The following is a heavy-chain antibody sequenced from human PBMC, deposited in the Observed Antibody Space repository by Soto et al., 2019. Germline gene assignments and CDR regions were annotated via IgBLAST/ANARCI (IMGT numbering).Heavy chain of an antibody. CDR1: GYTFGYYN. J-gene: IGHJ4*02. CDR2: VRSSGDDT. D-gene: IGHD2-2*01. V-gene: IGHV3-48*02. CDR3: ARDGESSSSSDFDF. Sequence: GGSLSLSCAACGYTFGYYNMHWVRQAPGKGLEWVSFVRSSGDDTYYADSVKGRFTISRDNAKDSLYLQMNSLREEDTAVYYCARDGESSSSSDFDFWGQGALVTVSS.